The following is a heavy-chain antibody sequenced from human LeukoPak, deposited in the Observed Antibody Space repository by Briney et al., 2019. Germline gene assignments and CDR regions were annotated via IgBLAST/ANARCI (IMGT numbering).Heavy chain of an antibody. J-gene: IGHJ4*02. V-gene: IGHV1-69*05. CDR3: AREAYYGGNSGLDY. CDR1: GGTFSSYA. Sequence: GASVKVSCKASGGTFSSYAISWVRQAPGQGLEWMGGIIPIFGTANYAQKFQGRVTITTDESTSTAYMELSSLRSEDTAVYYCAREAYYGGNSGLDYWGQGTLVTVSS. CDR2: IIPIFGTA. D-gene: IGHD4-23*01.